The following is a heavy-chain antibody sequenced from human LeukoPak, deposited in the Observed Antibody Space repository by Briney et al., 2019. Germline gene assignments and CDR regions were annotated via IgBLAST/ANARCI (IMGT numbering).Heavy chain of an antibody. CDR2: IYHSGST. D-gene: IGHD2-2*02. CDR3: ARTLGGCSSTSCYSEIYYFDC. J-gene: IGHJ4*02. Sequence: SETLSLTCAVSGGSISSGGYSWSWIRQPPGKGLEWIGYIYHSGSTYYNPSLKSRVTISVDRSKNQFSLKLSSVTAADTAVYYCARTLGGCSSTSCYSEIYYFDCWGQGTLVTVSS. V-gene: IGHV4-30-2*01. CDR1: GGSISSGGYS.